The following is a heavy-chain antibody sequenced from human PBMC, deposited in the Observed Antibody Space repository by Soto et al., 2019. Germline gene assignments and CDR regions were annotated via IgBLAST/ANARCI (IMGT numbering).Heavy chain of an antibody. D-gene: IGHD2-2*01. CDR3: ARGFCSSTTCSRGHFDF. Sequence: GGSLRLSCAASGFTFSDYAMSWVRQAPGKGLEWVSSVSIYGGNTDYADSVKGRFTISRDNSKNTLYLQMNSLRAEDTAVYYCARGFCSSTTCSRGHFDFWGQGTLVTVSS. J-gene: IGHJ4*02. CDR1: GFTFSDYA. CDR2: VSIYGGNT. V-gene: IGHV3-23*01.